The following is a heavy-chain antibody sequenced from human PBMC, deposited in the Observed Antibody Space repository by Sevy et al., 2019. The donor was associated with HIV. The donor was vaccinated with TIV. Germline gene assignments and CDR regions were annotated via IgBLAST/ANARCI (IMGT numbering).Heavy chain of an antibody. CDR1: GGTISRDG. CDR2: IISFFDMT. V-gene: IGHV1-69*13. Sequence: ASVKVSCKASGGTISRDGISWVRQAPGQGLEWMGGIISFFDMTNYALKFQGRVTISADESTSTVYMELSSLRFEDTAVYYCARGGGSGWYYFDSWGHGTLVTVSS. CDR3: ARGGGSGWYYFDS. D-gene: IGHD6-19*01. J-gene: IGHJ4*01.